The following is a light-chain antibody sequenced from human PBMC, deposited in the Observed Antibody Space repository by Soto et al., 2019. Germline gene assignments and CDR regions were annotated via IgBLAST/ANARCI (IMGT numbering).Light chain of an antibody. CDR2: SAS. J-gene: IGKJ5*01. CDR3: QQYSIWPPIT. V-gene: IGKV3-15*01. CDR1: QSVSSD. Sequence: EIVMTQSPATLSVSPGERATLSCRASQSVSSDLAWYHQKPAQAPRLLIYSASTRATGIPARFSGSGSGTEFTLTINSLQSEDFAVYYCQQYSIWPPITFGQGTRLENK.